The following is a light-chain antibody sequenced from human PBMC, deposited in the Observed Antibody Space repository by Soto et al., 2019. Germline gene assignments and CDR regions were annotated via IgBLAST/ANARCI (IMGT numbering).Light chain of an antibody. Sequence: QSALTQPASVSGSPGQSITISCTGTSIYNYVSWYQHHPGNAPKLMIYEVSNRPSGVSHRFSGSRSGNTASLTISGLQAEDEADYYCTSYTISSALVVFGGGTKLTVL. CDR2: EVS. CDR3: TSYTISSALVV. CDR1: SIYNY. V-gene: IGLV2-14*01. J-gene: IGLJ3*02.